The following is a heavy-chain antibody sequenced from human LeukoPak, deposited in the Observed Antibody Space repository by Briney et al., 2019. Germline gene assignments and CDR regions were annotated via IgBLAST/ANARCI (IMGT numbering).Heavy chain of an antibody. Sequence: GASVKVSCKASGGTFSSYAISWVRQAPGQGLEWMGRIIPILGIANYAQKFQGRVTITADKSTSTAYMELSSLRSEDTAVYYCARDYGDYDFYFDYWGQGTLVTVSS. CDR1: GGTFSSYA. D-gene: IGHD4-17*01. CDR2: IIPILGIA. V-gene: IGHV1-69*04. J-gene: IGHJ4*02. CDR3: ARDYGDYDFYFDY.